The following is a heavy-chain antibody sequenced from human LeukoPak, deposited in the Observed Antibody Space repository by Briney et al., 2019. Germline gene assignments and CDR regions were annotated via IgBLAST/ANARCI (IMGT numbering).Heavy chain of an antibody. D-gene: IGHD4-11*01. Sequence: ASVKVSCKTSGFTFTGYYIHWVRQAPGQRPEWMGWINPSSGGTDYAQKFQGRVVMTRDTSINTVYMELGSLTSNDSAVYYCMREWVDYRDDYWGQGTLVTVSS. CDR3: MREWVDYRDDY. V-gene: IGHV1-2*02. CDR1: GFTFTGYY. CDR2: INPSSGGT. J-gene: IGHJ4*02.